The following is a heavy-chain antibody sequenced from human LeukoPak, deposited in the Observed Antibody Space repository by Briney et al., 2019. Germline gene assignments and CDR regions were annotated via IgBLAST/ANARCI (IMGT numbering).Heavy chain of an antibody. V-gene: IGHV4-34*01. CDR3: ARGHRGPPGY. CDR2: INHSGST. D-gene: IGHD2-15*01. CDR1: GGSFSGYY. Sequence: PSETLSLTCAVYGGSFSGYYWSWIRQPPGKGLEWIGEINHSGSTNYNPSLKSRVTISVDTSKNQFSLKLSSVTAADTAVYYCARGHRGPPGYWGQGTLVTVSS. J-gene: IGHJ4*02.